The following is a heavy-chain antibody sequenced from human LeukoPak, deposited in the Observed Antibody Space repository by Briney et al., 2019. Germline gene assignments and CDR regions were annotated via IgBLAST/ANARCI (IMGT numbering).Heavy chain of an antibody. V-gene: IGHV3-23*01. D-gene: IGHD6-25*01. CDR3: ASAYISVWHPLY. J-gene: IGHJ4*02. CDR1: GFTFSTYA. Sequence: GSVRLSCAVSGFTFSTYAMNWVGQAPATGLEWVSVISISGDATYYADSVKGRFTISRDNSTNTLYLQMSSLRAEDTAVYYCASAYISVWHPLYCGEGALFSASS. CDR2: ISISGDAT.